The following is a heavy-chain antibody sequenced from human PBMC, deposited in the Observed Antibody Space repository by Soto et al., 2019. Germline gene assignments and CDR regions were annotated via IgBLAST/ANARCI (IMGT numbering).Heavy chain of an antibody. CDR2: IYYSGST. CDR3: ARRVATMFDY. Sequence: SETLSLTNTVSGGSISSYYWSWIRQPPGKGLEWIGYIYYSGSTNYNPSLKSRVTISVDTSKNQFSLKLSSVTAADTAVYYCARRVATMFDYWGQGTLVTVSS. CDR1: GGSISSYY. V-gene: IGHV4-59*08. J-gene: IGHJ4*02. D-gene: IGHD5-12*01.